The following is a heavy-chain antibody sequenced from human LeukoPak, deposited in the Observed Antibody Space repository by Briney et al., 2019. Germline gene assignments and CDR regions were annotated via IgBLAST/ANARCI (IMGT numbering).Heavy chain of an antibody. CDR1: GFNFGAYA. J-gene: IGHJ4*02. Sequence: GGSLRLSCRASGFNFGAYAMSWFRQAPGKGLEWVGRIKSKTDGGTTDYAAPVKGRFTISRDDSTNTLFLQMNSLKTEDTAVYFCAREQLVFDLWGLGTLVTVSS. CDR3: AREQLVFDL. D-gene: IGHD6-13*01. V-gene: IGHV3-15*01. CDR2: IKSKTDGGTT.